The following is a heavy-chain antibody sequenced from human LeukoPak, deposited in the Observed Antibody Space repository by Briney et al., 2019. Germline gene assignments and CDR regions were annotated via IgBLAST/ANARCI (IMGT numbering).Heavy chain of an antibody. Sequence: SETLSRTCTVSGGSISSGGYYWSWIRQHPGKGLEWIGYIYYSGSTYCNPSLKSRVTISVDTSKNQFSLKLSSVTAADTAVYYCARDRVEAIFGVVMGNYYGMDVWGQGTTVTVSS. D-gene: IGHD3-3*01. CDR2: IYYSGST. CDR3: ARDRVEAIFGVVMGNYYGMDV. V-gene: IGHV4-31*03. J-gene: IGHJ6*02. CDR1: GGSISSGGYY.